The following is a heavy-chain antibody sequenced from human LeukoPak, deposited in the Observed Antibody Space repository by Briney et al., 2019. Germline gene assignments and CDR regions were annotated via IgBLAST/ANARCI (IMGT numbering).Heavy chain of an antibody. D-gene: IGHD3-3*01. CDR3: ARGQVPDFWSGYYLAGYYYYGMDV. CDR1: GGSISSSSYY. CDR2: IYYSGST. J-gene: IGHJ6*02. Sequence: SETLSLTCTVSGGSISSSSYYWGWIRQPPGKGLEWIGSIYYSGSTYYNPSLKSRATISVDTSKNQFSLKLSSVTAADTAVYYCARGQVPDFWSGYYLAGYYYYGMDVWGQGTTVTVSS. V-gene: IGHV4-39*01.